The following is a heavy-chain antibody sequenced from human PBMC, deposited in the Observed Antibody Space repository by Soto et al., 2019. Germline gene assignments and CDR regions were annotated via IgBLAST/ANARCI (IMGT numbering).Heavy chain of an antibody. CDR1: GFTFSNAW. CDR3: KWDLEASDP. Sequence: LRLSCAASGFTFSNAWMSWVRQAPGKGLEWVGRIRSKTDGGTTDYAAPVKGRFTISRDDSKDTLYLQMNSLKTEDTAVYYCKWDLEASDPWGQGTLVTVSS. CDR2: IRSKTDGGTT. D-gene: IGHD1-26*01. J-gene: IGHJ5*02. V-gene: IGHV3-15*01.